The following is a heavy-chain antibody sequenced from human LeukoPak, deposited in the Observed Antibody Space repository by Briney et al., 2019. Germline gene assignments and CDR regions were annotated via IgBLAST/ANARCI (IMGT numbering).Heavy chain of an antibody. J-gene: IGHJ5*02. CDR2: IIPIFGTA. D-gene: IGHD1/OR15-1a*01. Sequence: ASVKVSCKASGGTFSSYAISWVRQAPGQGLEWMGGIIPIFGTANYAQKFQGRVTITADKSTSTAYMELSSLRSEDTAVYYCASRTEGDNWFDPWGQGTLVTVSS. CDR1: GGTFSSYA. CDR3: ASRTEGDNWFDP. V-gene: IGHV1-69*06.